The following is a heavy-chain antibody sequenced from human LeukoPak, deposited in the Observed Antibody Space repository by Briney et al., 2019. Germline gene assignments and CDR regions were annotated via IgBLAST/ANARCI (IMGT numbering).Heavy chain of an antibody. CDR1: GFTFSSYA. D-gene: IGHD3-3*01. V-gene: IGHV3-23*01. J-gene: IGHJ4*02. CDR3: ARTDTIFGVVIPLSY. CDR2: ISGSGGST. Sequence: PGGSLRLSCAASGFTFSSYAMSWVRQAPGKGLEWVSAISGSGGSTYYADSVKGRFTISRDNSKNTLYLQMNSLRAEDTAVYYCARTDTIFGVVIPLSYWGQGTLVTVSS.